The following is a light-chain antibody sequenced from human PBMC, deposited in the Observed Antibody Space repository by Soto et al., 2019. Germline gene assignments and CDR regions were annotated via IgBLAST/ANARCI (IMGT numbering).Light chain of an antibody. V-gene: IGLV2-14*01. CDR3: ASFTNTDSYV. Sequence: QSALTQPASVSGSPGQSITISCTGTSGDVGAYDFVSWYQQHPGKAPRLMIYNVNNRPAGASNRFSGSKSGSTASLTISTLQAEDEADYYCASFTNTDSYVFGAGTKLTVL. J-gene: IGLJ1*01. CDR2: NVN. CDR1: SGDVGAYDF.